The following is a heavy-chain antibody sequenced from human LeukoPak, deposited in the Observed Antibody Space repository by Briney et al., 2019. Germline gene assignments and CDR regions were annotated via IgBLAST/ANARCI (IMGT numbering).Heavy chain of an antibody. CDR1: GGSISSGGYS. V-gene: IGHV4-30-2*01. CDR2: IYHSGST. D-gene: IGHD3-16*02. CDR3: ASSPRGLSTYYFDY. Sequence: PSETLSLTCAVSGGSISSGGYSWSWIRQPPGKGLEWIGYIYHSGSTYYNPSLKSRVTISVDRSRNQFSLKLSSVTAVDTAVYYCASSPRGLSTYYFDYWGQGTLVTVSS. J-gene: IGHJ4*02.